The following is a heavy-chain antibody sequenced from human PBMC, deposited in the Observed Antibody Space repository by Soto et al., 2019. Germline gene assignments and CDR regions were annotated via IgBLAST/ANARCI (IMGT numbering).Heavy chain of an antibody. CDR3: ARAVAVPTDFDY. V-gene: IGHV1-3*05. CDR1: GYTFTGYA. CDR2: INAGNGNT. J-gene: IGHJ4*02. D-gene: IGHD6-19*01. Sequence: QVQLVQSGAEEKKPGASVKVSCKASGYTFTGYAMHWVRPAPGQRLEWMGWINAGNGNTIYSQKFQGRVTITRDTSASTAYMELSSLRSEHSAVYYCARAVAVPTDFDYWGQGTLVSVSS.